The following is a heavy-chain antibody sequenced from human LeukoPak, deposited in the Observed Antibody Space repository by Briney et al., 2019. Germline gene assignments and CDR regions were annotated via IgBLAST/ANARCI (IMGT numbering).Heavy chain of an antibody. V-gene: IGHV1-69*04. CDR1: VGTFSSYA. D-gene: IGHD3-22*01. CDR3: ASDSISGSLFPRCPC. J-gene: IGHJ4*02. Sequence: SVKVSCTASVGTFSSYAISWVRQAPGQGLEWMGRIIPILGIANYAQKFQGRVTITADKSTSTAYMELSSLRSDDTAVYYCASDSISGSLFPRCPCCGQRALVSVSS. CDR2: IIPILGIA.